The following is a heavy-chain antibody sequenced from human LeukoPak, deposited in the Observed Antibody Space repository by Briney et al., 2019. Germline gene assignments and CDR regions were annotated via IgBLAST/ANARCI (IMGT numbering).Heavy chain of an antibody. V-gene: IGHV4-61*02. D-gene: IGHD3-22*01. CDR2: IYTSGST. J-gene: IGHJ5*02. CDR3: ARDQYDSSGYYYLDP. CDR1: GGSISSGSYY. Sequence: SQTLSLTCTVPGGSISSGSYYWSWIRQPAGKGLEWIGRIYTSGSTNYNPSLKGRVTISVDTSKNQFSLKLSSVTAADTAVYYCARDQYDSSGYYYLDPWGQGTLVTVSS.